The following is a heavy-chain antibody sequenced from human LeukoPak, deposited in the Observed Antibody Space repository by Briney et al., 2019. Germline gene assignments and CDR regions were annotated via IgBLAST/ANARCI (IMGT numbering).Heavy chain of an antibody. Sequence: GEYLKISCKGSGYSFTSYWIGWVRQMPGKGLEGMGSIYPGDSDTRYSPSFQGQVTISADKSISTAYLQWSSLKASDTAMYYCARHSSVGGTYYYDSSGYSHREGFDYWGQGTLVTVSS. J-gene: IGHJ4*02. CDR1: GYSFTSYW. V-gene: IGHV5-51*01. CDR3: ARHSSVGGTYYYDSSGYSHREGFDY. D-gene: IGHD3-22*01. CDR2: IYPGDSDT.